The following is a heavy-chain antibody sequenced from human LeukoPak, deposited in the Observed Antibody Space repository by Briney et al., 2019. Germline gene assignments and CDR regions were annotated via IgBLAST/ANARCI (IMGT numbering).Heavy chain of an antibody. CDR3: VKVYGYCSGISCSRQPLPLGY. J-gene: IGHJ4*02. CDR2: IIPIFGTA. CDR1: GGTFSSYA. V-gene: IGHV1-69*01. D-gene: IGHD2-2*03. Sequence: SVKVSCKASGGTFSSYAISWVRQAPGQGLEWMGGIIPIFGTANYAQKFQGRVTITADESTSTAYMELSSLRSEDTAVYYCVKVYGYCSGISCSRQPLPLGYWGQGTLVTVSS.